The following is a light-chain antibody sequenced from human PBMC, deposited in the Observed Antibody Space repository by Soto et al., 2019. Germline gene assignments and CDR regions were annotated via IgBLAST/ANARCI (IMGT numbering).Light chain of an antibody. CDR3: SSYTTSNTRQIV. J-gene: IGLJ1*01. CDR2: DVT. CDR1: SSDVGGYNY. V-gene: IGLV2-14*03. Sequence: QSALTQPASVSGSAVQSITISCTGTSSDVGGYNYVSWYQHHPGKAPKLIIYDVTNRPSGVSNPFSGSKSGNTASLTISGLQPEDEADYYCSSYTTSNTRQIVFGTGTKVTVL.